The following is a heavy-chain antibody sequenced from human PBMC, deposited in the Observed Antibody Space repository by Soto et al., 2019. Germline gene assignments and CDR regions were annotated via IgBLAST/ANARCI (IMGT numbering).Heavy chain of an antibody. V-gene: IGHV4-59*01. D-gene: IGHD3-22*01. J-gene: IGHJ4*02. CDR3: ERDLRDDDRSLGY. CDR1: GGSISSYY. CDR2: IYYSGST. Sequence: PSETLSLTCTVSGGSISSYYWSWIRQPPGKGLEWIGYIYYSGSTNYNPSLKSRVTISVDTSKNQFSLKLSSVTAADTAVYYCERDLRDDDRSLGYWGPGAMVTVS.